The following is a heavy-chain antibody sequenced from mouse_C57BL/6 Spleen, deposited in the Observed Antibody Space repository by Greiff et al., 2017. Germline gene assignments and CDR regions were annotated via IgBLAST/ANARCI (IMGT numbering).Heavy chain of an antibody. CDR3: ANYCCSSYCYFDV. D-gene: IGHD1-1*01. CDR2: ISSGGSYT. Sequence: EVMLVESGGDLVKPGGSLKLSCAASGFTFSSYGMSWVRQTPDKRLEWVATISSGGSYTYYPDTVKGRFTISRDNAKTTLYLQMSSMKFKATAMYYCANYCCSSYCYFDVWGTGTPVTVSS. CDR1: GFTFSSYG. J-gene: IGHJ1*03. V-gene: IGHV5-6*01.